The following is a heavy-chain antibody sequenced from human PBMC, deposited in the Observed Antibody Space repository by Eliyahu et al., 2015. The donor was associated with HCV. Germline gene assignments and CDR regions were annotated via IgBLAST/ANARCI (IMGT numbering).Heavy chain of an antibody. CDR2: IDYSGNT. V-gene: IGHV4-31*03. J-gene: IGHJ2*01. CDR3: ARETWGFGNFAL. Sequence: QVQLQESGPGLVKPSQTLSLTCXVSGGSISSGGYYWCWIRQYPGKGLEWIGYIDYSGNTYYNPSLKSRVTISVDTSKNQFSLKLSSVTAADTAVYYCARETWGFGNFALWGRGTLVTVSS. D-gene: IGHD3-10*01. CDR1: GGSISSGGYY.